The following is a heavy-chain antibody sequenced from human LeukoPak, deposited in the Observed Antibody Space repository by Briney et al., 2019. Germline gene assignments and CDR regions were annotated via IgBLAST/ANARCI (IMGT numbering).Heavy chain of an antibody. D-gene: IGHD2-15*01. Sequence: GGSLRLSCAASGFTFSSYWMHWARQAPGKGLVWVSRIDSDGSTIYADSVKGRFTISRDNAKNTLFLQMNSLRAEDTAVYYCARDGSLPDYWGQGTLVTVSS. CDR2: IDSDGST. J-gene: IGHJ4*02. V-gene: IGHV3-74*01. CDR1: GFTFSSYW. CDR3: ARDGSLPDY.